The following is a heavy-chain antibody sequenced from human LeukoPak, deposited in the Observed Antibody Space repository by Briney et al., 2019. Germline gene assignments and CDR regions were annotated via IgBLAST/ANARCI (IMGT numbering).Heavy chain of an antibody. CDR1: GFTFDDYA. V-gene: IGHV3-9*01. J-gene: IGHJ4*02. CDR2: ISWNSGSI. CDR3: AKDYIWMTTGGYFDY. Sequence: GGSLRLSCAASGFTFDDYAMHWVRQAPGKGLEWVSGISWNSGSIGYADSVKGRFTISRDNSKNTLSLQMNSLKTEDTAIYYCAKDYIWMTTGGYFDYWGQGTLVTVSS. D-gene: IGHD4-11*01.